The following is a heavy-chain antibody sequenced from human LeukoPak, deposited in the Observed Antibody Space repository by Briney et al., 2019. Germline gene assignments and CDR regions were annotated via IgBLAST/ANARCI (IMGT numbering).Heavy chain of an antibody. Sequence: PGASVKVSCKAFGYTFTSNYMHWVRQAPGQGPEWMGVISPSGGSTTYAQKFQGRVTLTRDMSTSTDYLELSSLRSEDTAVYYCARDNSVRDEAWCFNPWGQGTLVTVSS. V-gene: IGHV1-46*01. CDR1: GYTFTSNY. J-gene: IGHJ5*02. D-gene: IGHD2-8*02. CDR3: ARDNSVRDEAWCFNP. CDR2: ISPSGGST.